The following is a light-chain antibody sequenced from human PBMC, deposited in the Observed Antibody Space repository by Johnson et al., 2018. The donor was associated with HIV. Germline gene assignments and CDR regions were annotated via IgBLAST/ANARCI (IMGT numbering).Light chain of an antibody. CDR1: SSNIGNNY. Sequence: QSVLTQPPSVSAAPGQKVTISCSGSSSNIGNNYVSWYQQLPGTAPKLLIYENNMRPSGIPDRFSGSKSGTSATLGITGLQTGDEADYYCGTWDSSLSAVFGTGTKVTV. J-gene: IGLJ1*01. CDR2: ENN. V-gene: IGLV1-51*02. CDR3: GTWDSSLSAV.